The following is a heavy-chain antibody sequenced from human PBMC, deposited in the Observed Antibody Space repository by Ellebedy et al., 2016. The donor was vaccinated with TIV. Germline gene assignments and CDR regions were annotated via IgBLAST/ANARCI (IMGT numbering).Heavy chain of an antibody. J-gene: IGHJ3*02. CDR2: IYHSGST. V-gene: IGHV4-38-2*02. D-gene: IGHD3-22*01. Sequence: SETLSLTCTVSGGSISGYYWGWIRQPPGKGLEWIGSIYHSGSTYYNPSLKSRVTISVDTSKNQFSLKLSSVTAADTAVYYCAREYYYDSSGYYKSRADAFDIWGQGTMVTVSS. CDR3: AREYYYDSSGYYKSRADAFDI. CDR1: GGSISGYY.